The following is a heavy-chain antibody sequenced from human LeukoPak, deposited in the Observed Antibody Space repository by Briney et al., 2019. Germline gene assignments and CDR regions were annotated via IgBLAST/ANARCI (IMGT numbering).Heavy chain of an antibody. CDR2: ISSSSSYI. CDR1: GFTFSSYS. Sequence: GGSLRLSCAASGFTFSSYSMNWVRQAPGKGLEWVSSISSSSSYIYYAVSVKGRFTISRDNAKNSLYLQMNSLRAEDTAVYYCARDGYCSSTSCWAMYYYYGMDVWGKGTTVTVSS. D-gene: IGHD2-2*03. CDR3: ARDGYCSSTSCWAMYYYYGMDV. V-gene: IGHV3-21*01. J-gene: IGHJ6*04.